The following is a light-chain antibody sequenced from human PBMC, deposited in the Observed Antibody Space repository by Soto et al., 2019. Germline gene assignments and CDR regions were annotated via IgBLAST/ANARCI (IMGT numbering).Light chain of an antibody. V-gene: IGLV2-11*02. CDR1: SNNVGGYTS. CDR2: DVS. CDR3: CSYGGSYTYV. Sequence: QSALTQPRSVSGSPGQSVPISCSGTSNNVGGYTSVSWYQQHPGKAPKLIIYDVSKRPSGVPDRFSGSKSGNTASLTISGLQAEDEADYYCCSYGGSYTYVFGSGTKVTVL. J-gene: IGLJ1*01.